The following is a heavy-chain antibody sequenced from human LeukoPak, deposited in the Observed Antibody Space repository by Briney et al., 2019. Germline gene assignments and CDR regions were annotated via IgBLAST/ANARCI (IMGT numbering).Heavy chain of an antibody. CDR1: GGSISSSNC. CDR2: IYYSGST. V-gene: IGHV4-4*02. CDR3: ARVGGYCTSTSCSNSYYYYGMDV. J-gene: IGHJ6*02. D-gene: IGHD2-2*01. Sequence: SETLSLTCAVSGGSISSSNCWSWVRQPPGKGLEWIGEIYYSGSTNYNPSLKSRHNISVDKSKNPFSLKVTSVTAADTAVYYCARVGGYCTSTSCSNSYYYYGMDVWGQGTTVTVSS.